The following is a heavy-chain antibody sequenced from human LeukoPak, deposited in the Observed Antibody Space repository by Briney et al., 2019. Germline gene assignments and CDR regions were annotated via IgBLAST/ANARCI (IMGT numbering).Heavy chain of an antibody. CDR2: IKEGGSEK. CDR3: ARGPH. Sequence: GGSLRLSCAASGFNFYNYDIQWVRQAPGKGLEWVASIKEGGSEKYYVDSVKGRFTISRDNAKNSVYLQMNSLRTEDTAVYYCARGPHWGQGTLVTVSS. CDR1: GFNFYNYD. V-gene: IGHV3-7*01. J-gene: IGHJ4*02.